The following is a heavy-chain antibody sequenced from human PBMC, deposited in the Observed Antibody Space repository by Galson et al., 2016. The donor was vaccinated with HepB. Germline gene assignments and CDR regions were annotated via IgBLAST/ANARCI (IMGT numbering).Heavy chain of an antibody. D-gene: IGHD1-20*01. CDR3: ASMTGTTPGGY. Sequence: SLRLSCAASGFPFSVHRMNWVRQAPGKGLEWVSLIYSGGSTYYADSVKGRFTISRDNSKNTLYLQMNSLRAEDTAVYYCASMTGTTPGGYWGQGTLVTVSS. V-gene: IGHV3-53*01. J-gene: IGHJ4*02. CDR1: GFPFSVHR. CDR2: IYSGGST.